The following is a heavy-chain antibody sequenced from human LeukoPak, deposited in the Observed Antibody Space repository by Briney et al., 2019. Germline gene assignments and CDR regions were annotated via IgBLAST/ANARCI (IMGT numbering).Heavy chain of an antibody. J-gene: IGHJ4*02. CDR3: ARGGPLWFGETFDY. CDR2: IYYSGST. CDR1: GGSINSYY. D-gene: IGHD3-10*01. Sequence: SETLSLTCTVSGGSINSYYWSWIRQPPGKGLEWIGYIYYSGSTNYNPSLKSRVTISVDTSKNQFSLNLSSVTAADTAVYYCARGGPLWFGETFDYWGQGTLVTVSS. V-gene: IGHV4-59*01.